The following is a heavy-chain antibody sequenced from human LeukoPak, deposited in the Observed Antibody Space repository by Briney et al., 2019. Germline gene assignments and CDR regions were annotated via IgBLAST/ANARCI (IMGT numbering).Heavy chain of an antibody. J-gene: IGHJ4*02. V-gene: IGHV3-21*01. CDR2: ISSSNSYI. CDR1: GFTFSSYD. Sequence: SGGSMRLSCAASGFTFSSYDMNWVRQAPGKGLEWVSSISSSNSYIFYADSVKGRFAISRDNAKNSLYLQMNSLRAEDTAAYYCAREAFSEGDGDYVGYWGQGTLVTVSS. CDR3: AREAFSEGDGDYVGY. D-gene: IGHD4-17*01.